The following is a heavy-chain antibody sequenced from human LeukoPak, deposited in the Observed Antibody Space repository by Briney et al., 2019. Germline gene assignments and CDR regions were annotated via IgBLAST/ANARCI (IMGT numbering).Heavy chain of an antibody. D-gene: IGHD5-12*01. Sequence: GESLKISCKASGYRYTTYWIGWVRQMPGKGLEWMGIIYPGDSDTRYSPSFEGQVTISADKSITTAYLQWSSLKASDTAMYYCARQITDQSSGYDSIDYWGQGTLVTVSS. CDR1: GYRYTTYW. J-gene: IGHJ4*02. V-gene: IGHV5-51*01. CDR2: IYPGDSDT. CDR3: ARQITDQSSGYDSIDY.